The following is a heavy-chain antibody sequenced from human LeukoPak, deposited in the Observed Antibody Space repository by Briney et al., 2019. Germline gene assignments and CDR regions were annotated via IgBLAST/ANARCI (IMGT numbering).Heavy chain of an antibody. CDR2: INHSGST. D-gene: IGHD3-3*01. V-gene: IGHV4-34*01. Sequence: SETLSLTCAVYGGSFSGYYWSWIRQPPGKGLEWIGEINHSGSTNYNPSLKSRVTISVDTSKNQFSLKLSSVTAADTAVYYCARGKGRSLDYWGRGTLVTVSS. J-gene: IGHJ4*02. CDR3: ARGKGRSLDY. CDR1: GGSFSGYY.